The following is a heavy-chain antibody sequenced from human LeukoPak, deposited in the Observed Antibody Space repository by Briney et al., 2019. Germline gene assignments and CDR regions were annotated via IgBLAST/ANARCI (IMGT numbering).Heavy chain of an antibody. J-gene: IGHJ5*02. V-gene: IGHV4-59*01. CDR1: GGSINSYY. CDR2: IHYTGST. Sequence: PSETLSLTCTVSGGSINSYYWSWIRQPPGKGLECIGYIHYTGSTNYNPSLKSRVTISVDTSKNQFSLKLSSVTAADTAIYYCARGGYYGSGNDFRFDPWGQGTLVTVSS. D-gene: IGHD3-10*01. CDR3: ARGGYYGSGNDFRFDP.